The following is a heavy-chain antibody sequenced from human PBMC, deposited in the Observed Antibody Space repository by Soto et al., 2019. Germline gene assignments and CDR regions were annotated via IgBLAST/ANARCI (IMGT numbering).Heavy chain of an antibody. CDR2: ISAHNGNT. V-gene: IGHV1-18*01. D-gene: IGHD3-10*01. CDR3: ARGRYGAY. CDR1: GYAFTTYG. Sequence: QVHLVQSGAEVKKPGASVKVSCKGSGYAFTTYGITWVRQAPGQGLEWMGWISAHNGNTNYAQKLQGRVTVTRDTYTSTDYMELRSVSSDDTAVYYCARGRYGAYWGQGALVTVSS. J-gene: IGHJ4*02.